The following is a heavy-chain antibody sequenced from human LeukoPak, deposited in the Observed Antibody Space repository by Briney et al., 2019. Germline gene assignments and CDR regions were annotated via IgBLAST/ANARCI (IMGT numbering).Heavy chain of an antibody. V-gene: IGHV4-59*01. J-gene: IGHJ5*02. CDR1: GGFIRRYY. D-gene: IGHD2-2*01. CDR2: IYYSGST. CDR3: ARGCSSTSCWNWFDP. Sequence: PSETLSLTCTVSGGFIRRYYWSWIRQPPGKGLEWIGYIYYSGSTNYNPSLKSRVTISVDTSQNQFSLKLSSVTAADTAVYYCARGCSSTSCWNWFDPWGQGTLVTVSS.